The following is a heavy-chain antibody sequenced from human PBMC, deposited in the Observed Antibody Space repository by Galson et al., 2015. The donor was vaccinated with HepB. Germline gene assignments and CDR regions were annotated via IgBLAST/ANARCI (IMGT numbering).Heavy chain of an antibody. Sequence: SVKVSCKASGGTFSSYAISWVRQAPGQGLEWMGGIIPIFGTANYAQKFQGRVTITADESTSTAYMELSSLRSEDTAVYYCASHCSGGSCKEYYFDYWGQGTLVTVSS. D-gene: IGHD2-15*01. CDR1: GGTFSSYA. J-gene: IGHJ4*02. CDR3: ASHCSGGSCKEYYFDY. V-gene: IGHV1-69*13. CDR2: IIPIFGTA.